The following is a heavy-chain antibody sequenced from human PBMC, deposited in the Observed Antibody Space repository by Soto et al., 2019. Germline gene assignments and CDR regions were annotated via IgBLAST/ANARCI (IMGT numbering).Heavy chain of an antibody. D-gene: IGHD2-2*01. Sequence: QITLEESGPTLVKPTQTLTLTCSFSVFSLSTSGVGVEWIRQPPVKALEWLALVYSNDDKRYSPSVKSRVSITKDNSKNRVILTMTNVEPGDTATYDCGRRLDVGSNSFWGQGTMVTVSS. CDR3: GRRLDVGSNSF. V-gene: IGHV2-5*01. CDR2: VYSNDDK. J-gene: IGHJ3*01. CDR1: VFSLSTSGVG.